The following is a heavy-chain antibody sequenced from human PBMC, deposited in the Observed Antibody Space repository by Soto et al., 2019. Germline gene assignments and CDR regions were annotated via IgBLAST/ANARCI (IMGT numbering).Heavy chain of an antibody. CDR1: GFTFNTYS. J-gene: IGHJ4*02. V-gene: IGHV3-21*01. CDR3: ARAASSGWYEADYFDC. D-gene: IGHD6-19*01. CDR2: ISPSSTYI. Sequence: GGSLRLSCAASGFTFNTYSMNWVRQAPGKGLEWVSSISPSSTYIYYADSVKGRFTVSRDNANKSLYLQMNSLRAADTGVYYCARAASSGWYEADYFDCWAQGTLVTGSS.